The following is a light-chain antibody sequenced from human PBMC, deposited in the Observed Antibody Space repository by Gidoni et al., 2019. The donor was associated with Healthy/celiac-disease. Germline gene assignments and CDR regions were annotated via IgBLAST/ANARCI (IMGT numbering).Light chain of an antibody. CDR3: QQYGSSRT. CDR2: GAS. V-gene: IGKV3-20*01. J-gene: IGKJ2*01. CDR1: QSVSSSY. Sequence: EIVLTQPPGTLSLSPGERATLSCRASQSVSSSYLAWYQQKPGQAPRLLIYGASSRATGIPDRFSGSGSETDFTLTISRLEPEDFAVYYCQQYGSSRTFGQGTKLEIK.